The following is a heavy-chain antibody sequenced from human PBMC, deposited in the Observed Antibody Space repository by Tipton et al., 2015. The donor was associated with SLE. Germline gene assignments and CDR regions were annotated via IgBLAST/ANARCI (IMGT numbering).Heavy chain of an antibody. Sequence: TLSLTCNVSGGSISFGSYYWSWIRQPAGKGLEWIGRIYTSGYTDYSPSLKSRVTISLDTSKNQFSLKLSSVTAADTAVYYCAREEKTETHAFDIWGQGTMVTVSS. CDR3: AREEKTETHAFDI. V-gene: IGHV4-61*02. D-gene: IGHD1-1*01. CDR1: GGSISFGSYY. CDR2: IYTSGYT. J-gene: IGHJ3*02.